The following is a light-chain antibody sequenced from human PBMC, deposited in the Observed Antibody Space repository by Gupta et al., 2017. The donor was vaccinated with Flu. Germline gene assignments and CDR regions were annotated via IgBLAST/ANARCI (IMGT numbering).Light chain of an antibody. CDR1: QSLSTYY. Sequence: VLPPSPGTLSLSPGGSAPLSCRASQSLSTYYLAWYQLKPGQAPRLLIYGAPNRATGIPDRFSGSGSGTDFTLTISRLEPEDFAVYYCQQYGTSTRTFGQGTKVEIK. CDR3: QQYGTSTRT. CDR2: GAP. J-gene: IGKJ1*01. V-gene: IGKV3-20*01.